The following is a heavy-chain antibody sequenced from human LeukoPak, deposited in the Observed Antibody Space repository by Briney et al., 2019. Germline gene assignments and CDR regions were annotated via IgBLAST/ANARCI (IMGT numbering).Heavy chain of an antibody. V-gene: IGHV3-23*01. Sequence: PGGSLRLSCAASGFTFSSYSMNWVRQAPGKGLEWVSAISGSGGSTYYADSVKGRFTISRDNSKNTLYLQMNSLRAEDTAVYYCAKGGSQTYYDFWSGYPNPFDYWGQGTLVTVSS. D-gene: IGHD3-3*01. CDR2: ISGSGGST. CDR1: GFTFSSYS. J-gene: IGHJ4*02. CDR3: AKGGSQTYYDFWSGYPNPFDY.